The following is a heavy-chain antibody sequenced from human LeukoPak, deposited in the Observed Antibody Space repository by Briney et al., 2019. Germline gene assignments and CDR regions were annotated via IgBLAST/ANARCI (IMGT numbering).Heavy chain of an antibody. J-gene: IGHJ4*02. Sequence: GGSLRLSCSASGFTFSSYAMHWVRQAPREGLEYVSAISSNGGSTYYADSVKGRFTISRDNSKNTLYLQMSSLRAEDTAVYYCVNLGSSSWYSTGRYYFDYWGQGTLVTVSS. CDR3: VNLGSSSWYSTGRYYFDY. CDR1: GFTFSSYA. V-gene: IGHV3-64D*09. CDR2: ISSNGGST. D-gene: IGHD6-13*01.